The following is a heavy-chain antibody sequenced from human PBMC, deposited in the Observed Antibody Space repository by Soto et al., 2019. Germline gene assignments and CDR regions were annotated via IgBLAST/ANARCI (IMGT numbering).Heavy chain of an antibody. CDR2: IIPIFGTA. V-gene: IGHV1-69*13. J-gene: IGHJ6*02. CDR3: ASSRDGDYDSDYYGMDV. CDR1: GGTFSSYA. Sequence: ASVKVSCKASGGTFSSYAISWVRQAPGQGLEWMGGIIPIFGTANYAQKFQGRVTITADESTSTAYMELSSLRSEDTAVYYCASSRDGDYDSDYYGMDVWGQGTTVTVSS. D-gene: IGHD4-17*01.